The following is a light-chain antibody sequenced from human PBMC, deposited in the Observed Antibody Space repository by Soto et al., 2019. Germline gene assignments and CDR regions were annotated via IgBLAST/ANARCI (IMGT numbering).Light chain of an antibody. Sequence: QSALTQPASVSGAPGQSITISCTGTSSDVGGYNYVSWYQQHPGKAAKLMIYDVSNRPSGVSNRFSGSKSGNTASLTISGLQAEDEADYYCCSYTTSSTVLFGGGTKLTVL. CDR2: DVS. CDR3: CSYTTSSTVL. J-gene: IGLJ2*01. CDR1: SSDVGGYNY. V-gene: IGLV2-14*03.